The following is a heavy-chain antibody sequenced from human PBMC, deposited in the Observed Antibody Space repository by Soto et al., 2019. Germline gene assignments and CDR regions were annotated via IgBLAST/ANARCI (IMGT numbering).Heavy chain of an antibody. CDR1: GYTFTSYG. V-gene: IGHV1-18*01. Sequence: GASVKVSCKASGYTFTSYGISWVRQAPGQGLEWMGWISAYNGNTNYAQKLQGRVTMTTDTSTSTAYMELGSLRSDDTAVYYCARVFYYDSSAEDAFDIWGQGTMVTVSS. D-gene: IGHD3-22*01. J-gene: IGHJ3*02. CDR2: ISAYNGNT. CDR3: ARVFYYDSSAEDAFDI.